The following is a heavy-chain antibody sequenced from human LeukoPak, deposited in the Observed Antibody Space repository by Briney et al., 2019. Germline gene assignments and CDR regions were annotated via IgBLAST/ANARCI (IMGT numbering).Heavy chain of an antibody. D-gene: IGHD3-22*01. J-gene: IGHJ4*02. CDR3: ARDRSYYYDSGGYLPFDY. CDR1: GFTFSSYS. CDR2: ISSSSSTI. Sequence: GGSLRLSCAASGFTFSSYSMNWVRQAPGKGLEWVSYISSSSSTIYYADSVKGRFTISRDNAKNSLYLQMNSLRAEDTAVYYCARDRSYYYDSGGYLPFDYWGQGTLVTVSS. V-gene: IGHV3-48*01.